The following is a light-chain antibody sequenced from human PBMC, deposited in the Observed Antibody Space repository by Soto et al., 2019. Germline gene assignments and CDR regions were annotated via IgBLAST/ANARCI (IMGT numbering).Light chain of an antibody. CDR1: QSININ. Sequence: EILMTQSPATVSVSPGERATLSCRASQSININLAWYQQKPGQAPRLLIYGASTRATGLPARFSGSGSGTEFTLIISSLQSEDSAVYYCQQYDNWPITFGQGTRLEIK. J-gene: IGKJ5*01. CDR3: QQYDNWPIT. CDR2: GAS. V-gene: IGKV3-15*01.